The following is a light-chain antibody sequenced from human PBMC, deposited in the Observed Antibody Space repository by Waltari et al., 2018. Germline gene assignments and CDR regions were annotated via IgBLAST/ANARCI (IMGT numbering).Light chain of an antibody. CDR3: QSYDSSNQGV. J-gene: IGLJ3*02. V-gene: IGLV6-57*04. CDR1: SGTIASNY. CDR2: GDN. Sequence: NFMLTQPHSVSESPGKTVTISCTRSSGTIASNYVQWYQHRPGSAPTTGIYGDNERPSGVPDRFSGSIDSSSNSASLTIAGLKTEDEADYFCQSYDSSNQGVFGGGTKLTVL.